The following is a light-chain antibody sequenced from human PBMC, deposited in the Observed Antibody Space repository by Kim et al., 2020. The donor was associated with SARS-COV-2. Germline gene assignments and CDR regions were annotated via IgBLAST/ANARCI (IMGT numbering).Light chain of an antibody. CDR2: GAS. V-gene: IGKV3-20*01. CDR3: QQYGSSPPT. CDR1: QSVSSSF. J-gene: IGKJ1*01. Sequence: EIVLTQSPGTLSLSPGERTTLSCRASQSVSSSFFAWYQQKPGPAPRLLIYGASSRATGSPDRLSGSGAGTDVSPTISRLEPEDFAVYYCQQYGSSPPTFGQGTKVDIK.